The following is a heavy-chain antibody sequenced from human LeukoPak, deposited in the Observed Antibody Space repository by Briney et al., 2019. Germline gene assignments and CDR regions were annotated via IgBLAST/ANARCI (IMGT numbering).Heavy chain of an antibody. CDR1: GGSISSSSFY. J-gene: IGHJ4*02. Sequence: SETLSLTCTVSGGSISSSSFYWGWIRQPPGKGLEWIGSIYYSGTTYYNPSLKSRVTISVDTSKNQFSLKLNSVTAADTAVYYCARSVYSSGWYPHFDYWGQGTLVTVSS. V-gene: IGHV4-39*07. D-gene: IGHD6-19*01. CDR3: ARSVYSSGWYPHFDY. CDR2: IYYSGTT.